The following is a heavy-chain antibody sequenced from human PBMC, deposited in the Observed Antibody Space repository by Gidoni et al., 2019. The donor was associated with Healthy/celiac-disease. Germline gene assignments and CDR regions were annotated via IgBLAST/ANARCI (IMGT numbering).Heavy chain of an antibody. CDR3: ARPRSCGGDGYLILAAFDI. CDR1: GFTFSSYS. CDR2: ISSSSSYI. Sequence: EVQLVESGGGLVTPGGSLRLSCAASGFTFSSYSMNWVRQAPGKGLELVSSISSSSSYIYYADSVKGRFTISRDNAKNSLYLQMNSLRAEDTAVYYCARPRSCGGDGYLILAAFDIWGQGTMVTVSS. D-gene: IGHD2-21*02. J-gene: IGHJ3*02. V-gene: IGHV3-21*01.